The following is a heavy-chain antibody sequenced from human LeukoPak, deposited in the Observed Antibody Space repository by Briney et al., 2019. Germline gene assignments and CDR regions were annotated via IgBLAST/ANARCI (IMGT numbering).Heavy chain of an antibody. J-gene: IGHJ4*02. CDR1: GFTFSSYS. D-gene: IGHD2-15*01. CDR2: ISSSSSYI. CDR3: ARARAKGCSGGSCYLLNY. V-gene: IGHV3-21*01. Sequence: GGSLRLSCAASGFTFSSYSMNWVRQAPGKGLEWVSSISSSSSYIYYADSVKGRFTISRDNAKNSLYLQMNSLRAEDTAVYYCARARAKGCSGGSCYLLNYWGQGTLVTVSS.